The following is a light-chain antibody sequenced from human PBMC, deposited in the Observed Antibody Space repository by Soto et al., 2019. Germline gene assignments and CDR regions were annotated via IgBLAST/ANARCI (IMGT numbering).Light chain of an antibody. V-gene: IGKV1-39*01. Sequence: DIQMTQSPSSLSASVGDRVTITCRASQSLSTYLNWYQRKPGKAPNLLIYAASSLQSGVPSRFSGSGSGTDFTLTISSLQPEDFATYYCQQSYSTPQTFGPGTKVDI. CDR2: AAS. J-gene: IGKJ3*01. CDR1: QSLSTY. CDR3: QQSYSTPQT.